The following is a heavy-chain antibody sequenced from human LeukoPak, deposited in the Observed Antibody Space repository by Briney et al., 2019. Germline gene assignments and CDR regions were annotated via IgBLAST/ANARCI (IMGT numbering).Heavy chain of an antibody. J-gene: IGHJ5*02. Sequence: PSETLSLTCTVSGGSISSHYWSWIRQPPGKGLVWIGYIHYSGSTSYSPSLKSRVTISVDASKTQFSLKLNSVTAADTAVYYCARSMRGLTWGQGTLVTVSS. CDR3: ARSMRGLT. CDR2: IHYSGST. CDR1: GGSISSHY. D-gene: IGHD2-8*01. V-gene: IGHV4-59*08.